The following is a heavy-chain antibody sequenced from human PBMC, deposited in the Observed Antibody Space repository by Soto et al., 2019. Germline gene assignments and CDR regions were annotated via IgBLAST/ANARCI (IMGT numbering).Heavy chain of an antibody. D-gene: IGHD2-15*01. Sequence: PGESLKISCKGSGYSFTSYWIGWVRQMPGKGLEWMGIIYPGDSDTRYSPSFQGQVTISADKSISTAYLQWSSLKASDTAMYYCAKNQYCSGGSCDSGAFDIWGQGTMVNVS. V-gene: IGHV5-51*01. CDR1: GYSFTSYW. CDR2: IYPGDSDT. J-gene: IGHJ3*02. CDR3: AKNQYCSGGSCDSGAFDI.